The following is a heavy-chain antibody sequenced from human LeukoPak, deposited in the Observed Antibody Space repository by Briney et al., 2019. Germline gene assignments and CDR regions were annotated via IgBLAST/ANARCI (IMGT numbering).Heavy chain of an antibody. V-gene: IGHV4-39*02. D-gene: IGHD2-2*01. CDR1: GGSISSISNY. Sequence: SETLSLTCTVSGGSISSISNYWGWIRQPPGKGLEWIGSNYYSETTDYNPSLKSRVTISVDTSMNHFSLKLSSVTAADTAVYYCARASGDQRYYYYYLDVWGKGTTVTVSS. CDR3: ARASGDQRYYYYYLDV. CDR2: NYYSETT. J-gene: IGHJ6*03.